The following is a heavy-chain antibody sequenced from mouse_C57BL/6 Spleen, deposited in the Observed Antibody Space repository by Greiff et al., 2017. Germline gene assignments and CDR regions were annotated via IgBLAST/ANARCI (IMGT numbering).Heavy chain of an antibody. J-gene: IGHJ4*01. CDR1: GYTFTSYW. V-gene: IGHV1-55*01. D-gene: IGHD1-1*01. Sequence: VQLQQPGAELVKPGASVKMSCKASGYTFTSYWITWVKQRPGQGLEWIGDIYPGSGSTNYNEKFKSKATLTVDTSSSTAYMQLSSLTSEDSAVYYCARTRYYGSSPYAMDYWGQGTSVTVSS. CDR2: IYPGSGST. CDR3: ARTRYYGSSPYAMDY.